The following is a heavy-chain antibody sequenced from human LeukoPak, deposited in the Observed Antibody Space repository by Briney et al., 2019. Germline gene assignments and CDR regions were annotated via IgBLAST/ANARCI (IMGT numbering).Heavy chain of an antibody. J-gene: IGHJ6*03. Sequence: SVKASCKASGYTLTSYGISWVRQAPGQGLEWMGGIIPIFGTANYAQKFQGRVTITADESTSTAYMELSSLRSEDTAVYYCARCIVVVVAATPYYYYMDVWGKGTTVTVSS. CDR2: IIPIFGTA. V-gene: IGHV1-69*13. D-gene: IGHD2-15*01. CDR3: ARCIVVVVAATPYYYYMDV. CDR1: GYTLTSYG.